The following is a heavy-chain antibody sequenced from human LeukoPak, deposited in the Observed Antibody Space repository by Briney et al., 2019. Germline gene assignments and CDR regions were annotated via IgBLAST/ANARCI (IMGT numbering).Heavy chain of an antibody. J-gene: IGHJ4*02. V-gene: IGHV1-46*01. CDR1: GYTFTSYG. CDR2: INPSGGST. CDR3: ARDRYSISSLYDF. D-gene: IGHD6-6*01. Sequence: ASVKVSCKASGYTFTSYGISWVRQAPGQGLEWMGIINPSGGSTTYAQKFQGRVTITRDTPTSTVYMVLSSLRSEDTAVYYCARDRYSISSLYDFWGQGTLVTVSS.